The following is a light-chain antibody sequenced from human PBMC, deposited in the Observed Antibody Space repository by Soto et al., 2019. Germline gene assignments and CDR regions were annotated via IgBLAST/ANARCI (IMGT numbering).Light chain of an antibody. J-gene: IGKJ1*01. CDR3: QQYGSSPWT. V-gene: IGKV3-20*01. Sequence: PCERATVSCMASQSVSSSYLAWYQQKPGQAPRLLIYGASSRATGIPDRFSGSGSGTDFTLTISRLEPEDFAVYYCQQYGSSPWTFGQGTKVDIK. CDR2: GAS. CDR1: QSVSSSY.